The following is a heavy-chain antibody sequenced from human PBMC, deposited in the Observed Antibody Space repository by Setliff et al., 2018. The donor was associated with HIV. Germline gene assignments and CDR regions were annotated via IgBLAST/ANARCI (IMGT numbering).Heavy chain of an antibody. J-gene: IGHJ6*02. V-gene: IGHV1-69*13. Sequence: SVKVSCKASGGTFSSYAISWVRQAPGQGLEWMGGIILLFGTPNYAQKFQGRVTITADESTSTAYMELSSLRSEDTAVYYCARGGWSGGGPLHYSYYYLDVWGQGTAVTVSS. CDR3: ARGGWSGGGPLHYSYYYLDV. CDR1: GGTFSSYA. D-gene: IGHD2-15*01. CDR2: IILLFGTP.